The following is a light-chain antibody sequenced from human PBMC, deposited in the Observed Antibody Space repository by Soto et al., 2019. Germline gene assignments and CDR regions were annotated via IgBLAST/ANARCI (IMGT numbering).Light chain of an antibody. Sequence: QTVVTQEPSFSVSPGRTVTLTCGLSSGSVSTSYYPSWYQQTPGQAPRTLIYSTNTRSSGVPDRFSGSILGNKAALTITGAQADDESDYYCVLYMGSGIWVFGGGTK. CDR2: STN. CDR1: SGSVSTSYY. CDR3: VLYMGSGIWV. J-gene: IGLJ3*02. V-gene: IGLV8-61*01.